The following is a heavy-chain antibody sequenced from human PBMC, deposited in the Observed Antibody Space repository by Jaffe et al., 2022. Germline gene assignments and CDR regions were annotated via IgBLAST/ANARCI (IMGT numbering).Heavy chain of an antibody. V-gene: IGHV3-48*03. D-gene: IGHD3-10*01. CDR2: ISSSGSTI. CDR1: GFTFSSYE. Sequence: EVQLVESGGGLVQPGGSLRLSCAASGFTFSSYEMNWVRQAPGKGLEWVSYISSSGSTIYYADSVKGRFTISRDNAKNSLYLQMNSLRAEDTAVYYCARVSWHYYGSGTPVDPWGQGTLVTVSS. J-gene: IGHJ5*02. CDR3: ARVSWHYYGSGTPVDP.